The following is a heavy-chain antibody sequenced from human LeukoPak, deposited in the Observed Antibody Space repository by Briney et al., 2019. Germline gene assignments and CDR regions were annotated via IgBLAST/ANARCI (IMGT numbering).Heavy chain of an antibody. V-gene: IGHV1-69*05. CDR1: GGTFSSYA. D-gene: IGHD3-22*01. CDR3: ARGGSSGYTDFDY. Sequence: SVKVSCKASGGTFSSYAISWVRQAPGQGLEWMGGIIPIFGTANYAQKFQGRVTMTRDTSISTAYMELSRLRSDDTAVYYCARGGSSGYTDFDYWGQGTLVTVSS. CDR2: IIPIFGTA. J-gene: IGHJ4*02.